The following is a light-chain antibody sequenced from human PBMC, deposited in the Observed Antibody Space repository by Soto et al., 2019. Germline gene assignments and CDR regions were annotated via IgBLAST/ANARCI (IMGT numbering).Light chain of an antibody. CDR1: SSNIGAGYD. Sequence: QSVLTQPPSVSGAPGQRVTISCTGSSSNIGAGYDVHWYQQLPGTAPKLLIYGNNNRPSGVPDRFSGSKSATSDSLAITGLRAEDEADYYCQSYDSSLSGWVFGGGTKLTVL. V-gene: IGLV1-40*01. CDR3: QSYDSSLSGWV. J-gene: IGLJ3*02. CDR2: GNN.